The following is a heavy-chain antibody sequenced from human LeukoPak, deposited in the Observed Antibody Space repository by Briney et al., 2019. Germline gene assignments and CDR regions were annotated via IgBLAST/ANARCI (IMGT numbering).Heavy chain of an antibody. CDR1: GGSISSSNW. D-gene: IGHD1-26*01. CDR2: FWHGGST. CDR3: ARNILGANAFDY. J-gene: IGHJ4*02. V-gene: IGHV4-4*02. Sequence: SETLSLTCAVSGGSISSSNWWSWVRQPPGKGLEWIGDFWHGGSTNYNPSLKSRVTISVDKSKNQFSLKVTSVTAADTAVYYCARNILGANAFDYWGQGILVTVSS.